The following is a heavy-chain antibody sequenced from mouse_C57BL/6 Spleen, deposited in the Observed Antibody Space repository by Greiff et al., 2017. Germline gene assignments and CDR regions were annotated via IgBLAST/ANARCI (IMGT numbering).Heavy chain of an antibody. V-gene: IGHV1-15*01. J-gene: IGHJ2*01. CDR1: GYTFPDYE. CDR3: ARVATVVGGYFDY. D-gene: IGHD1-1*01. Sequence: QVQLQQSGAELVRPGASVTLSCKASGYTFPDYEMHWVKQTPVHGLEWIGAIDPETGGTAYNQKFKGKAILTADKSSSTAYMELRSLTSEDSAVYYCARVATVVGGYFDYWGQGTTLTVSS. CDR2: IDPETGGT.